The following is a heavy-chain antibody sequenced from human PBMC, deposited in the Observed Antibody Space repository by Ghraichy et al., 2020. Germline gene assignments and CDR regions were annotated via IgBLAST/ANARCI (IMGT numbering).Heavy chain of an antibody. CDR1: GFTFSSYE. CDR2: ISSSGSTI. CDR3: ASRCSGGSCNGGSAFDI. J-gene: IGHJ3*02. D-gene: IGHD2-15*01. Sequence: GGSLRLSCAASGFTFSSYEMNWVRQAPGKGLEWVSYISSSGSTIYYADSVKGRFTISRDNAKNSLYLQMNSLRAEDTAVYYCASRCSGGSCNGGSAFDIWGQGTMVTVSS. V-gene: IGHV3-48*03.